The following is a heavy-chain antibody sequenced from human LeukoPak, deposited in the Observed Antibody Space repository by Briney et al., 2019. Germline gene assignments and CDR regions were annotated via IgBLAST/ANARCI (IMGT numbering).Heavy chain of an antibody. CDR1: GGSFSGCY. D-gene: IGHD6-13*01. Sequence: SETLSLTCAVYGGSFSGCYWSWIRQPPGKGLEWIGEINHSGSTNYNPSLKSRVTISVDTSKNQFSLKLSSVTAADTAVYYCARQAAADYWGQGTLVTVSS. CDR3: ARQAAADY. V-gene: IGHV4-34*01. CDR2: INHSGST. J-gene: IGHJ4*02.